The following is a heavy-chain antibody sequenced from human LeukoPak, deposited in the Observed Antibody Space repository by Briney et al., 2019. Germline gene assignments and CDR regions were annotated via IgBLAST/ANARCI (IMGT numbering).Heavy chain of an antibody. CDR3: ARGSRLGVVERDAFDI. J-gene: IGHJ3*02. V-gene: IGHV3-9*01. Sequence: SLRHSCAAPGFSFDVYAMHSGRQALGKGLGWGSGITWNSDSIDYAESLKGRVTIFRDNAKNSLYLQMNSLRAKDTAVYYCARGSRLGVVERDAFDIWGQGTMVTVSS. CDR2: ITWNSDSI. D-gene: IGHD3-3*01. CDR1: GFSFDVYA.